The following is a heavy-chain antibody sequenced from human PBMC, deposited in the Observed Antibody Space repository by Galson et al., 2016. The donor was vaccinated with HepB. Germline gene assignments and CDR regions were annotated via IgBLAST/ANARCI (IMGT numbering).Heavy chain of an antibody. CDR2: ILTSGGT. CDR3: AREGDYHAALAV. D-gene: IGHD4-17*01. J-gene: IGHJ4*02. CDR1: GFTVSSNY. V-gene: IGHV3-66*03. Sequence: SLRLSCAASGFTVSSNYMTWVRQAPGKGLEWVSVILTSGGTNYADSVKGRFTISRDNSKNTLYLQMNSLRPEDTAVYYCAREGDYHAALAVWGQGTLVTVSS.